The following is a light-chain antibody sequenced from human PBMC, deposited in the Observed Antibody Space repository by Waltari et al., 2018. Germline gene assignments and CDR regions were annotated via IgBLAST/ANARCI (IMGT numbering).Light chain of an antibody. Sequence: QSALTQPPSASGSPGQSVTISCTGTSGDVGSSNYVSWYQHPPGEAPKLLIYEVTKRPSGVPGRFSGSKSGNTASLTVSGLQADDEADYYCSSYADTNNLVVFGGGTKLTVL. CDR2: EVT. J-gene: IGLJ2*01. CDR3: SSYADTNNLVV. V-gene: IGLV2-8*01. CDR1: SGDVGSSNY.